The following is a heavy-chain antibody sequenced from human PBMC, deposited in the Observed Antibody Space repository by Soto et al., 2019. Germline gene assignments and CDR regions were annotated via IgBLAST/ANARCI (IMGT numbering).Heavy chain of an antibody. D-gene: IGHD6-13*01. CDR1: GYTFTSYG. Sequence: QVQLVQSGAEVKKPGASVKVSCKASGYTFTSYGISWVRQAPGQGLEWMGWISAYNGNTNYAQKLQGRVTMTTDTXTXXAYMELRSLRSDDTAVYYCARVRAGYSSIHNWFDPWGQGTLVTVSS. J-gene: IGHJ5*02. CDR2: ISAYNGNT. CDR3: ARVRAGYSSIHNWFDP. V-gene: IGHV1-18*01.